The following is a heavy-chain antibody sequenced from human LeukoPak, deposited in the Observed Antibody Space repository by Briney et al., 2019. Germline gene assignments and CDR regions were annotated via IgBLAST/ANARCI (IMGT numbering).Heavy chain of an antibody. Sequence: ASVKVSCKASGYTFTSYGISWVRQAPGQGLEWMGWISGYNGNTIYEEKFQGRVTMTTDTSTSTAYMELRSLRSDDTAVYYCARDLNTVTYLCGMDVWGKGTTVTVSS. CDR2: ISGYNGNT. D-gene: IGHD4-17*01. V-gene: IGHV1-18*04. J-gene: IGHJ6*04. CDR1: GYTFTSYG. CDR3: ARDLNTVTYLCGMDV.